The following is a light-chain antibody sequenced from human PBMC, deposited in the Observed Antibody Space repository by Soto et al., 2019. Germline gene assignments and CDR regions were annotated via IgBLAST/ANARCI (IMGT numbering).Light chain of an antibody. V-gene: IGLV2-14*03. CDR1: SSVVGAYNF. J-gene: IGLJ1*01. Sequence: QSALTQPASVSGSPGQSIAISCTGNSSVVGAYNFVSWYQHQPGKAPQLMIFDVSNRPSGVPDRFSGSKAGNTASLTISGLQAEDEADYYCTSYTTSGTYVFGIGTKVTVL. CDR2: DVS. CDR3: TSYTTSGTYV.